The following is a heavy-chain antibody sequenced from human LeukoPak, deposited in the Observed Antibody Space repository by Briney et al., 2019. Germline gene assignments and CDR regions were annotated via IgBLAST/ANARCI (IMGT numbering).Heavy chain of an antibody. CDR3: ARRVEYYDCWSGYSLYFDY. D-gene: IGHD3-3*01. V-gene: IGHV3-7*01. CDR2: IKQDGSEK. J-gene: IGHJ4*02. CDR1: GFTFSSYW. Sequence: GGSLRLSCAASGFTFSSYWMSWVRQAPGKGLEWVANIKQDGSEKYYVDSVKGRFTISRDNAKNSLYLQMNSLRAEDTAVYYYARRVEYYDCWSGYSLYFDYWGQGTLVTVSS.